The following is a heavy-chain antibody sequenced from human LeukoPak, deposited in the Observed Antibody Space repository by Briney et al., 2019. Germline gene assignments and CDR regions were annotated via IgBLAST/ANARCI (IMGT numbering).Heavy chain of an antibody. CDR1: GFTFSSYG. Sequence: GGSLRLSCAASGFTFSSYGMHWVRQAPGKGLEWVAVISYDGSNKYYADSVKGRFTISRDNSKNTLSLQMNTLRAEDTAVYYCAKGSESDYWGQGTLVTVSS. V-gene: IGHV3-30*18. CDR3: AKGSESDY. CDR2: ISYDGSNK. J-gene: IGHJ4*02. D-gene: IGHD3-10*01.